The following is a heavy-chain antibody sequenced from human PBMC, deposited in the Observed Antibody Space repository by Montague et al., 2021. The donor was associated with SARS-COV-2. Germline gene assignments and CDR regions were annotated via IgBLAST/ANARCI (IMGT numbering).Heavy chain of an antibody. CDR3: AHRRIRVTIFGVVTNPYYYCGMDV. D-gene: IGHD3-3*01. J-gene: IGHJ6*02. Sequence: PALVKPTQTLTLTCTFSGFSLSTSGVGVGWIRQPPGKALEWLALIYWNDDKRYSPSLKSRLTITKDTSKNQVVLTMTNMDPVDTATYYCAHRRIRVTIFGVVTNPYYYCGMDVWGQGTTVTVSS. V-gene: IGHV2-5*01. CDR1: GFSLSTSGVG. CDR2: IYWNDDK.